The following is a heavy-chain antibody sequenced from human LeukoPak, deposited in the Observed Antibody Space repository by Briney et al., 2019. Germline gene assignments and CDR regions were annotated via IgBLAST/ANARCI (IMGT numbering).Heavy chain of an antibody. V-gene: IGHV4-34*01. J-gene: IGHJ4*02. CDR1: GGSFSGYY. Sequence: PSETLSLTCAVYGGSFSGYYWSWIRQPPGKGLEWIGEINHSGSTNYNPSLKSRVTISVDTSKNQFSLKLSSVTAADTAVYYCARADYSGSYLSAFDYWGQGTLVTVSS. CDR2: INHSGST. CDR3: ARADYSGSYLSAFDY. D-gene: IGHD1-26*01.